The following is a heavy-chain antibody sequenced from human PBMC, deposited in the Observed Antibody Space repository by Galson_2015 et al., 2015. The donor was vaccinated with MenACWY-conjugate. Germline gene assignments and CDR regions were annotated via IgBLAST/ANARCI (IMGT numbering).Heavy chain of an antibody. CDR1: GFTFSGFW. J-gene: IGHJ6*02. V-gene: IGHV3-7*03. CDR3: ARGFSSGSGNRLNYGMDV. D-gene: IGHD3-10*01. CDR2: INNDGSET. Sequence: SLRLSCAASGFTFSGFWLSWVRQAPGKGLEWVANINNDGSETYYVDSVKGRFTISRDDSKSIAYLQMNSLKTEDTAVYYCARGFSSGSGNRLNYGMDVWGQGTTVTVSS.